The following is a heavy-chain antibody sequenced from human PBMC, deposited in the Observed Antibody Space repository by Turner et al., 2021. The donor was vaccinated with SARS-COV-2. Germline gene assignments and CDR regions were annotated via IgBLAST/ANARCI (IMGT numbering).Heavy chain of an antibody. V-gene: IGHV3-21*01. CDR3: VRDKDSSDYYY. J-gene: IGHJ4*02. CDR1: GFTFSSYS. Sequence: EVQLVESGGGLVKPGGSLRLSCAASGFTFSSYSMNWVRQAPGKGLEWVSSITSSDTYYADSVKGRFTISRGNAKNSLYLQMNSLRAEDTAVYYCVRDKDSSDYYYWGQGTLVTVSS. D-gene: IGHD3-22*01. CDR2: ITSSDT.